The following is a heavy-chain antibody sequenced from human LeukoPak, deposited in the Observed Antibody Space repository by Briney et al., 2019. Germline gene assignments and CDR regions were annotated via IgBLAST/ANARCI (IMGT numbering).Heavy chain of an antibody. D-gene: IGHD6-6*01. Sequence: GASVKVSCKASVYSFTTYDFNWVRQATGQGLEWMGWMNPNSARTGYAQKFQGRVTMTWDASINTAYLELNSLTSDDTAIYFCARAAKYSPDYFDYWGQGSLVTVSS. J-gene: IGHJ4*02. V-gene: IGHV1-8*01. CDR2: MNPNSART. CDR1: VYSFTTYD. CDR3: ARAAKYSPDYFDY.